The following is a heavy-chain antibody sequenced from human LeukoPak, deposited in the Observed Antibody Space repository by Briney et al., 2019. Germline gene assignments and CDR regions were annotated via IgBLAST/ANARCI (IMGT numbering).Heavy chain of an antibody. CDR3: ARTGIVGATSWFDP. D-gene: IGHD1-26*01. V-gene: IGHV6-1*01. CDR2: TYYRSKWYH. J-gene: IGHJ5*02. Sequence: SQTLSLTCAISGDRVSSNSAAWNWIRQSPSRGLEWLGRTYYRSKWYHDYALSVKSRITLDPDTSKNQVSLQLNSVTPEDTAVYYCARTGIVGATSWFDPWGQGTLVTVSS. CDR1: GDRVSSNSAA.